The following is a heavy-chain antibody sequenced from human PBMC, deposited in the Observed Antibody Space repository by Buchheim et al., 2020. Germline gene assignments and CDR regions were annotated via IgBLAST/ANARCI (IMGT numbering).Heavy chain of an antibody. CDR2: IYSGGTT. J-gene: IGHJ4*02. V-gene: IGHV3-66*02. CDR3: ARGDPASYYGSASN. Sequence: EVQLVESGGGLVQPGGSLRLSCAASGFTVSSNYMSWVRQAPGKGLEWVSVIYSGGTTYYADSVEGRFTISRDNSKNTLYLQMNSLRAEDTAVYYCARGDPASYYGSASNWGQGTL. CDR1: GFTVSSNY. D-gene: IGHD3-10*01.